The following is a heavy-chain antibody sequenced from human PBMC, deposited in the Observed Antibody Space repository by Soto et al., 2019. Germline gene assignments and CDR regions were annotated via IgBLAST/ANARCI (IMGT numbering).Heavy chain of an antibody. CDR3: ARDKITGLFDY. Sequence: PSETRSLTCTVSGGSISSYYWSWIRQPPGKGLEWIGYIYYSGSTNYNPSLKSRVTISVDTSKNQFSLKLTSVTAADTAVYYCARDKITGLFDYWGQGTLVTVS. V-gene: IGHV4-59*12. D-gene: IGHD2-8*02. CDR2: IYYSGST. CDR1: GGSISSYY. J-gene: IGHJ4*02.